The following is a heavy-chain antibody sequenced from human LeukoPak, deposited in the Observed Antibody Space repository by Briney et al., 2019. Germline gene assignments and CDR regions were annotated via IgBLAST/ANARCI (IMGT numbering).Heavy chain of an antibody. J-gene: IGHJ6*03. Sequence: SETLSLTCTVSGGSISSYYWSWIRQPPGKGLEWIGYIYTSGSTNYNPSLKSRVTISADTSKNQFSLKLSSVTAADTAVYYCARLGYYDSSGYGYYYYYYMDVWGKGTTVTVSS. V-gene: IGHV4-4*09. CDR1: GGSISSYY. D-gene: IGHD3-22*01. CDR2: IYTSGST. CDR3: ARLGYYDSSGYGYYYYYYMDV.